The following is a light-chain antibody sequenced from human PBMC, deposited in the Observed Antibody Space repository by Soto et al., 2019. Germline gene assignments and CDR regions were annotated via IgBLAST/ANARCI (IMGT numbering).Light chain of an antibody. CDR2: EGT. J-gene: IGLJ1*01. CDR1: NNL. Sequence: QSALTQPASVSGSPGQSITISCTGTNNLVSWYQQHPGKAPKVVVYEGTKRPSGVSNRFSGSNSGGTASLTISGLQAKDEASYFCCAYVGARSYVFGLGTKVTVL. CDR3: CAYVGARSYV. V-gene: IGLV2-23*01.